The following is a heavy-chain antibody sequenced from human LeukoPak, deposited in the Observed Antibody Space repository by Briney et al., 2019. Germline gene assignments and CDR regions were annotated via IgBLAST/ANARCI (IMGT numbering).Heavy chain of an antibody. J-gene: IGHJ4*02. Sequence: ASVKVSCTVSGYTLTELSMHWVRQAPGKGLEWMGGFDPEDGETIYAQKFQGRVTMTEDTSTDTAYMELSSLRSEDTAVYYCAITPGLGATNSDYWGQGTLVTVSS. D-gene: IGHD1-26*01. CDR2: FDPEDGET. CDR1: GYTLTELS. V-gene: IGHV1-24*01. CDR3: AITPGLGATNSDY.